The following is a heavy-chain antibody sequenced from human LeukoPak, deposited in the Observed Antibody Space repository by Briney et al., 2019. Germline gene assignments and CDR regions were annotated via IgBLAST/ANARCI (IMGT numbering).Heavy chain of an antibody. D-gene: IGHD6-13*01. CDR1: GGSISSGGYS. J-gene: IGHJ5*02. CDR2: IYHSGST. V-gene: IGHV4-30-2*02. CDR3: ARFSVAAAGTGWFDP. Sequence: SQTLSLTCAVSGGSISSGGYSWSWIRQPPGKGLEWIGYIYHSGSTYYNPSLKSRVTISVDTSKNQLSLKLSSVTAADTAVYYCARFSVAAAGTGWFDPWGQGTLVTVSA.